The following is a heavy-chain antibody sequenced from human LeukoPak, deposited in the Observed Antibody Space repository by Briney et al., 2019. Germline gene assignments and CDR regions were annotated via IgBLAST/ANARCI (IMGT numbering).Heavy chain of an antibody. V-gene: IGHV4-39*01. CDR3: ARRGGMGGSSTFDY. CDR1: GGSISSSSYY. Sequence: PSETLSLTCTVSGGSISSSSYYWGWIRQPPGKGLEWIGSIYYSGSTYYNPSLKSRVTISVDTSKNQFSLKLSSVTAADTAVYYCARRGGMGGSSTFDYWGQGTLVTVSS. CDR2: IYYSGST. J-gene: IGHJ4*02. D-gene: IGHD1-26*01.